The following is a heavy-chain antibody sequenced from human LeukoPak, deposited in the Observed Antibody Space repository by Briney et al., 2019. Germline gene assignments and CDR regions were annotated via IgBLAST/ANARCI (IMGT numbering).Heavy chain of an antibody. Sequence: SETPSLTCTVSGGSISSSSYYWGWIRQPPGKGLEWIGSIYYSGSTYYNPSLKSRVTISVDTSKNQFSLKLSSVTAADTAMYYCARGRREGPSGSYYHGEAYFDYWGQGTLVTVSS. J-gene: IGHJ4*02. D-gene: IGHD3-10*01. V-gene: IGHV4-39*07. CDR1: GGSISSSSYY. CDR2: IYYSGST. CDR3: ARGRREGPSGSYYHGEAYFDY.